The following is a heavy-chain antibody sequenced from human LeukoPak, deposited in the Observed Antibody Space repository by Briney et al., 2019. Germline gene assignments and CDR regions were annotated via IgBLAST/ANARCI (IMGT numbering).Heavy chain of an antibody. CDR2: ISGSGGST. J-gene: IGHJ6*03. Sequence: PGGSLRLSCAASGFTFSSQPMSWVRQAPGKGLEWVSVISGSGGSTYYADSVKGRFTISRDNSKNTLYLQMNSLRAEDTAVYYCATDNLRSYYYMDVWGKGTTVIVSS. V-gene: IGHV3-23*01. CDR3: ATDNLRSYYYMDV. CDR1: GFTFSSQP. D-gene: IGHD5/OR15-5a*01.